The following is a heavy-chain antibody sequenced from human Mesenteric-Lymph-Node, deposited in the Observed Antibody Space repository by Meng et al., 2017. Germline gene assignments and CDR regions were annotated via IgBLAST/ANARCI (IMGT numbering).Heavy chain of an antibody. CDR1: GCSMINRY. D-gene: IGHD3-10*01. Sequence: QVQLQESGPGLLKPSETLSLTCTVAGCSMINRYWSWIRQPAGKGLEWIGRIHSTGSANYKPSLHGRVTMSVDTSKNHFSLRLESVTAADTAVYYCARGFTWYDSSGSDTFDVWGQGTTVTVSS. CDR2: IHSTGSA. CDR3: ARGFTWYDSSGSDTFDV. J-gene: IGHJ3*01. V-gene: IGHV4-4*07.